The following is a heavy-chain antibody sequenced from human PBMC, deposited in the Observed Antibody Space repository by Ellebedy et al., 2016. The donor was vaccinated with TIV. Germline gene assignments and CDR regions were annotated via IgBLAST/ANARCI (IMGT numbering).Heavy chain of an antibody. Sequence: SVKVSXXASGGTFSSYAISWVRQAPGQGLEWMGGIIPIFGTANYAQKLQGRVTMTTDTSTSTAYMELRSLRSDDTAVYYCARDRSAYDVRGAFDIWGQGTMVTVSS. CDR2: IIPIFGTA. CDR1: GGTFSSYA. V-gene: IGHV1-69*05. CDR3: ARDRSAYDVRGAFDI. D-gene: IGHD3-10*02. J-gene: IGHJ3*02.